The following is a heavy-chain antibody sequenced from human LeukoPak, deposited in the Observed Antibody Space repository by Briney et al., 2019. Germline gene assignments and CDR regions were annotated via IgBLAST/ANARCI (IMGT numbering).Heavy chain of an antibody. CDR2: INPNSGGT. Sequence: ASVKVSCKTSGYTFTGYYMHWVRQAPGQGLEWMGWINPNSGGTNYAQKFQGRVIMTRDTSISTAYMELSSLRSEDTAVYYCARSLPTIFGHFDLWGRGTLVTVSS. J-gene: IGHJ2*01. D-gene: IGHD3-9*01. V-gene: IGHV1-2*02. CDR1: GYTFTGYY. CDR3: ARSLPTIFGHFDL.